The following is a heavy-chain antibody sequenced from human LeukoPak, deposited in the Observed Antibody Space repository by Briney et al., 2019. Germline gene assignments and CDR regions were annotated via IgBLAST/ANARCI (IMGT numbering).Heavy chain of an antibody. CDR2: ISSDGSNK. Sequence: PPGGSLRLSCAASGFAFSLYAMPWVRQAPGKGLEWVAFISSDGSNKYYADSVKGRFTISRDNAESSLYLQMNSLRAEDTAVYYCARDPHGSISGSYRYGMDVWGQGTTVTVSS. D-gene: IGHD3-16*01. J-gene: IGHJ6*02. V-gene: IGHV3-30-3*01. CDR3: ARDPHGSISGSYRYGMDV. CDR1: GFAFSLYA.